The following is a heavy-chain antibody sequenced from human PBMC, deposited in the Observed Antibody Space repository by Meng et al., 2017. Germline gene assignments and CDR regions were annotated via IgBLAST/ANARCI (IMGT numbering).Heavy chain of an antibody. J-gene: IGHJ6*02. CDR3: ARDQRPGIAVAGTGVFRYYGMDV. CDR2: ISWNSGSI. D-gene: IGHD6-19*01. CDR1: GFTFDDYA. Sequence: SLKISCAASGFTFDDYAMHWVRQAPGKGLEWVSGISWNSGSIGYADSVKGRFTISRDNAKNSLYLQMNSLRAEDTAVYYCARDQRPGIAVAGTGVFRYYGMDVWGQGTTVTVSS. V-gene: IGHV3-9*01.